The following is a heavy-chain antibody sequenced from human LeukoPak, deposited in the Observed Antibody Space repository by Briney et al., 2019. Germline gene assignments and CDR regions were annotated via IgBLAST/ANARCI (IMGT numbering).Heavy chain of an antibody. CDR2: ISAYNGNT. CDR1: GGTFSSYA. J-gene: IGHJ4*02. V-gene: IGHV1-18*01. Sequence: GSSVKVSCKASGGTFSSYAISWVRQAPGQGLEWMGWISAYNGNTNYAQKLQGRVTMTTDTSTSTAYMELRSLRSDDTAVYYCARDRGLYGEPYYFDYWGQGTLVTVSS. CDR3: ARDRGLYGEPYYFDY. D-gene: IGHD4-17*01.